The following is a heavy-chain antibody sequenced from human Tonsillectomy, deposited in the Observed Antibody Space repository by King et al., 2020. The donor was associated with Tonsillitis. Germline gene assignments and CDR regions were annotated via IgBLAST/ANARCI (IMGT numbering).Heavy chain of an antibody. Sequence: QLVQSGAEMKRPGESLKISCKGSGYSFTSYWIGWVRQMPGKDLEWMGIIYPGDSDTRYRPSFQGQVTISADKSISTAYLQWSSQKASDTAMYYCSSNLGHYYSSGLLQEYLDYWGQGPLLSVSS. V-gene: IGHV5-51*01. J-gene: IGHJ4*02. D-gene: IGHD3-22*01. CDR2: IYPGDSDT. CDR1: GYSFTSYW. CDR3: SSNLGHYYSSGLLQEYLDY.